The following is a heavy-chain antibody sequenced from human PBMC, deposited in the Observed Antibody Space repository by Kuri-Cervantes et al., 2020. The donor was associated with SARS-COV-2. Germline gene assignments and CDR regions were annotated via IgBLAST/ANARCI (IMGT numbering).Heavy chain of an antibody. CDR1: GFTFSSYG. CDR3: ARDHLPSYGDPPRSYFNYYMDV. Sequence: GESLKISCAASGFTFSSYGMHWVRQAPGKGLEWVAFIRYDGSNKYYADSVKGRFTISRDNSKNTLYLQINSLRAEDTAVYYCARDHLPSYGDPPRSYFNYYMDVWGKGTTVTVSS. J-gene: IGHJ6*03. CDR2: IRYDGSNK. V-gene: IGHV3-30*02. D-gene: IGHD4-17*01.